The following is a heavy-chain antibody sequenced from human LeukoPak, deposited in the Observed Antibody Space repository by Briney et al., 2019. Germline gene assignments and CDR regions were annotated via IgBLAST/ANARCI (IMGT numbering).Heavy chain of an antibody. J-gene: IGHJ6*03. D-gene: IGHD4-17*01. CDR3: ARGFTVTTWAYYYYYMDV. CDR1: GGSFSGYY. CDR2: INHSGST. Sequence: PSETLSPTCAVYGGSFSGYYWSWLRQPPGKGLEWIGEINHSGSTNYNPSLKSRVTISVDTSKNQFSLKLSSVTAADTAVYYCARGFTVTTWAYYYYYMDVWGKGTTVTVSS. V-gene: IGHV4-34*01.